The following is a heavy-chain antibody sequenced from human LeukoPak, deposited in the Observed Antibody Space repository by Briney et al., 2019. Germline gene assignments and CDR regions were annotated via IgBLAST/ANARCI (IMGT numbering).Heavy chain of an antibody. CDR2: IYPGDSDT. V-gene: IGHV5-51*01. CDR1: GYSFTNYW. J-gene: IGHJ4*02. Sequence: GESLKISCKGSGYSFTNYWIAWVRQVPGKGLEWMGIIYPGDSDTRYSPSFQGQVSISADKSISTAYLQWTSLKASDTAMYYCARPLQCSSATCPLDYWGQGTLVTVSS. CDR3: ARPLQCSSATCPLDY. D-gene: IGHD2-2*01.